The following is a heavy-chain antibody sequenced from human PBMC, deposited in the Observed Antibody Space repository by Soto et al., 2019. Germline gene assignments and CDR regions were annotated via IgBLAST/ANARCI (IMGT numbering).Heavy chain of an antibody. D-gene: IGHD3-16*02. Sequence: GGSLRLSCAASGLAFRSFLMSWVRQAPGGGLEWVANINQDGRDTYYSDSVRDRFTISRDNAANSLFLHMNSLGAEDTAVYYCATYHDDEWESYRHRYWGQGTLVTVS. CDR3: ATYHDDEWESYRHRY. J-gene: IGHJ4*02. CDR2: INQDGRDT. CDR1: GLAFRSFL. V-gene: IGHV3-7*01.